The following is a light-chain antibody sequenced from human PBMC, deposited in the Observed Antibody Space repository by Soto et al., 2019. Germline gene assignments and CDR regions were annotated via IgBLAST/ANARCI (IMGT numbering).Light chain of an antibody. CDR3: QQYNNWPPSIT. CDR2: GAS. V-gene: IGKV3-15*01. CDR1: QSVSSN. J-gene: IGKJ5*01. Sequence: EVVLTQSPGTLSLSPGGRATLSCRASQSVSSNLAWYQQKPGQAPRLLIYGASTRATGIPARFSGSGSGTEFTLTISSLQSEDFAVYYCQQYNNWPPSITFGQGTRLEIK.